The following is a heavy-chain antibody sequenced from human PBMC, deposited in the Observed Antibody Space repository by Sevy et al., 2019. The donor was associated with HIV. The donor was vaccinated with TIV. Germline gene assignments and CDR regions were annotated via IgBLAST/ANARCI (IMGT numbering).Heavy chain of an antibody. V-gene: IGHV3-9*01. Sequence: LSCAASGFTFDDYAMHWVRQAPGKGLEWVSGISWNSGSIGYADSVKGRFTISRDNAKNSLYLQMNSLRAEDTALYYCAKDNEGYCSGGSCYFDYWGQGTLVTVSS. CDR1: GFTFDDYA. CDR3: AKDNEGYCSGGSCYFDY. D-gene: IGHD2-15*01. J-gene: IGHJ4*02. CDR2: ISWNSGSI.